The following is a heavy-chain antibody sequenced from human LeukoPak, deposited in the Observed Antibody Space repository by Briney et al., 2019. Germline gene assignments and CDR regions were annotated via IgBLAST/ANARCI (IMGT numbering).Heavy chain of an antibody. CDR2: IDPSDSYI. Sequence: GESLRISCKGSGFSFTSYWISWVRQMPGKGLEWMARIDPSDSYINYNPSFQGHVTISADKSINTAYLQWSSLKASGTATYYCASRYASTWYNYGGQGTLVSVSA. V-gene: IGHV5-10-1*01. CDR1: GFSFTSYW. D-gene: IGHD6-13*01. J-gene: IGHJ4*02. CDR3: ASRYASTWYNY.